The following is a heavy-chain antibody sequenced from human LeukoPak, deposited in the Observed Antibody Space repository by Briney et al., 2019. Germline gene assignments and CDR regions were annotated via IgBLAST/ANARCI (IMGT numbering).Heavy chain of an antibody. CDR1: EFTVSSNY. D-gene: IGHD3-10*01. Sequence: GGSLRLSCAASEFTVSSNYMSWVRQAPGKGLEWVSVIYSGGSTYYADSVKGRCTISRDNSKNTLYLQMNSLGAEDTAVYYCARVPGFIWGQGTLVTVSS. CDR2: IYSGGST. J-gene: IGHJ4*02. V-gene: IGHV3-66*01. CDR3: ARVPGFI.